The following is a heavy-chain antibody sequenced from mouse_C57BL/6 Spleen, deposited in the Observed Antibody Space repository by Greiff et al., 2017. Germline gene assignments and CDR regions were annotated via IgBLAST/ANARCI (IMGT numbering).Heavy chain of an antibody. V-gene: IGHV1-82*01. J-gene: IGHJ1*03. D-gene: IGHD2-5*01. CDR2: IYPGDGDT. CDR3: ARSIVATPCV. CDR1: GYAFSSSW. Sequence: QVQLQQSGPELVKPGASVKISCKASGYAFSSSWMNWVKQRPGKGLEWIGRIYPGDGDTNYNGKFKGKATLTADKSSSTAYMQLSSLTPEDSAVYFCARSIVATPCVWGTGTTVTVSS.